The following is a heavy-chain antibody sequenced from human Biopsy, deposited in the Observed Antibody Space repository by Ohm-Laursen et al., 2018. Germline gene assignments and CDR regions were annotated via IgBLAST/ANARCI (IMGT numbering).Heavy chain of an antibody. Sequence: GTLSLTCTVSGGSMSSYYWTWIRQPPGKGLEWIGYIYNSGSTNYNPSLKSRVTISVAVDTSKNQFSLKLSSVTAADTAVYYCARDRGGYNYYYAMDVWGQGTTVTVSS. CDR2: IYNSGST. D-gene: IGHD3-22*01. V-gene: IGHV4-59*12. J-gene: IGHJ6*02. CDR1: GGSMSSYY. CDR3: ARDRGGYNYYYAMDV.